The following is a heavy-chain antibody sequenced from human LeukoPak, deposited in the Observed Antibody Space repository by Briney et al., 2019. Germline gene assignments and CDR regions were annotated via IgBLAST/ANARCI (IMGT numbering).Heavy chain of an antibody. J-gene: IGHJ4*02. CDR1: RYTFTSYG. CDR2: ISAYNGNT. Sequence: ASVKVSCKASRYTFTSYGISWVRQAPGQGLEWVGWISAYNGNTNYAQKLQGRVTMTTDTSTSTAYMELRSLRSDDTAVYYCARDRNIRDVWFADFDYWGQGTLVTVSA. D-gene: IGHD3-10*01. V-gene: IGHV1-18*01. CDR3: ARDRNIRDVWFADFDY.